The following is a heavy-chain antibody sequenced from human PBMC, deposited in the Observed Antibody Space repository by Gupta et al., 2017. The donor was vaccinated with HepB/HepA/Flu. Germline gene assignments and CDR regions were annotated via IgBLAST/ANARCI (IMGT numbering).Heavy chain of an antibody. Sequence: EVQLLESGGGLIQPGGSLRLSCAASGFTFSSYAMSWVRQAPGKGLEWVSAISGSGGSTYYADSVKGRFTISRDNSKNTLYLQMNSLRAEDTAVYYCARERYNWNYVGDESYGMDVWGQGTTVTVSS. CDR3: ARERYNWNYVGDESYGMDV. D-gene: IGHD1-7*01. J-gene: IGHJ6*02. CDR2: ISGSGGST. CDR1: GFTFSSYA. V-gene: IGHV3-23*01.